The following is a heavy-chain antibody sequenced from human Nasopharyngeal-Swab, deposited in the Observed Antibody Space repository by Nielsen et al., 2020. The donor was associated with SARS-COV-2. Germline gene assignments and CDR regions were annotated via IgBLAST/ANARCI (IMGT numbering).Heavy chain of an antibody. V-gene: IGHV4-34*01. Sequence: SETLSLTCAAYGGCFHGYYWGWIRQSPGEGLGWIGEINHSGSTNYNPSLKSRVTISVDTSKTQFSLKLSSVTAADTAVYYCARGSTMNGYYGMDVWGQGTTVTVSS. CDR1: GGCFHGYY. J-gene: IGHJ6*02. CDR3: ARGSTMNGYYGMDV. D-gene: IGHD3-22*01. CDR2: INHSGST.